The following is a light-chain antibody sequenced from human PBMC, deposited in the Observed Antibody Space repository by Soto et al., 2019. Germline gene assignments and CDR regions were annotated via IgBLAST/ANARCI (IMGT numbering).Light chain of an antibody. Sequence: DIQTTQPPSTLSVSVRDRFTISCRFSQTISSGLAWYQQKPGKAPKLLIYKASTLKSGVPSRFSGSGSGTEFTLTISSLQPEDFAVYYCHYYDKWPPGTFGQGTKVDI. CDR1: QTISSG. J-gene: IGKJ1*01. CDR3: HYYDKWPPGT. CDR2: KAS. V-gene: IGKV1-5*03.